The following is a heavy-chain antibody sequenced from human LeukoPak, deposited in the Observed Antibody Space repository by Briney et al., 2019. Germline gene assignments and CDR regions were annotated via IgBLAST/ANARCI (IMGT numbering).Heavy chain of an antibody. V-gene: IGHV4-34*01. CDR2: INHSGST. Sequence: SETLSLTCAVYGGSFSGYYWNWIRQPPGKGLEWIGEINHSGSTNYNPSLKSRVTISVDTSKNQLSLKVSSVTAADTAVYYCVRGWFGELINYWGQGTLVTVSS. D-gene: IGHD3-10*01. J-gene: IGHJ4*02. CDR3: VRGWFGELINY. CDR1: GGSFSGYY.